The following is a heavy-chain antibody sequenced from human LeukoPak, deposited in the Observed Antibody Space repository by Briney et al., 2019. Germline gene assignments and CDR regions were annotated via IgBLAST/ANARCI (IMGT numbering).Heavy chain of an antibody. J-gene: IGHJ4*02. V-gene: IGHV1-46*01. CDR1: GYTFTSYY. D-gene: IGHD3-16*01. CDR3: ARGLAAPKGLGIEY. CDR2: INPSGGST. Sequence: ASVKVSCKASGYTFTSYYMHWVRQAPGQGLEWMGIINPSGGSTSYAQKFQGRVTMTTDTSTTTAYMELRSLRSDDTAVYYCARGLAAPKGLGIEYWGQGTLVTVSS.